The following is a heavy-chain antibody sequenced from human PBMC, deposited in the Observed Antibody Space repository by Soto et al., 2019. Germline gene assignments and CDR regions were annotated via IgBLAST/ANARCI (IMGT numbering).Heavy chain of an antibody. V-gene: IGHV4-4*07. CDR3: ARADYEILTGSYAMDV. CDR1: GDSLGNYY. CDR2: VSSSGNT. J-gene: IGHJ6*02. Sequence: SEPLSLPCTVSGDSLGNYYWFWIRQPVGKGLEWIGRVSSSGNTNANPTLNSRATMSIDTSKNQFSLRLRSVTAADTAVYYCARADYEILTGSYAMDVWGQGTTVTVSS. D-gene: IGHD3-9*01.